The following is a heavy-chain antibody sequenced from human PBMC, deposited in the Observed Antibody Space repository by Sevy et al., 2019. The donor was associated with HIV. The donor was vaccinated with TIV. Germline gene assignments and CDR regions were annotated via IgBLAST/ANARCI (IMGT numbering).Heavy chain of an antibody. CDR2: IRYDGSNK. CDR1: GFTFSSYG. D-gene: IGHD6-13*01. J-gene: IGHJ4*02. CDR3: AKVLIDSSSWYSREKGGVFDY. Sequence: GGSLRLSCAASGFTFSSYGMHWVRQAPGKGLEWVAFIRYDGSNKYYADSVKGRFTISRDNSKNTLYLQMNSLRAEDTAVYYCAKVLIDSSSWYSREKGGVFDYWGQGTLVTVSS. V-gene: IGHV3-30*02.